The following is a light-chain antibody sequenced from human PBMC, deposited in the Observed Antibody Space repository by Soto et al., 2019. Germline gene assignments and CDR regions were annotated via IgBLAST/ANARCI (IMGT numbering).Light chain of an antibody. Sequence: QSALTQPASVSGSPGQSITISCTGTSSDIGGYNYVSWYQQHPGKAPKLMIYEVSNRPSGVSDRFSGSKSGNTASLTISGLQAEDEADYYCSSYTPSSTLRVFGGGTKVTVL. CDR1: SSDIGGYNY. J-gene: IGLJ3*02. CDR2: EVS. V-gene: IGLV2-14*03. CDR3: SSYTPSSTLRV.